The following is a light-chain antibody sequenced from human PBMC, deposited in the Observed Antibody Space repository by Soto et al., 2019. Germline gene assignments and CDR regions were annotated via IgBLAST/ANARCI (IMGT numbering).Light chain of an antibody. Sequence: EVVLTQSPGTLSLSPGERATLSCRASQSVSSGYLAWYQQKPGQAPRLLIFSASSRATGIPDRFSGSGSGTDFTLTISRVEPEDFAVYYCQQYGRSLYTFGQGTKLEIK. CDR2: SAS. CDR3: QQYGRSLYT. V-gene: IGKV3-20*01. J-gene: IGKJ2*01. CDR1: QSVSSGY.